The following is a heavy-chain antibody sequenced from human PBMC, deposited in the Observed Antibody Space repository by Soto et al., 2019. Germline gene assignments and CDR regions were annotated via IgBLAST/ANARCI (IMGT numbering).Heavy chain of an antibody. CDR3: ARIGPYCGGDCYPDFDF. CDR2: ISGSGGSA. CDR1: GFTFRSYA. Sequence: GGSLRLSCLASGFTFRSYAMTWVRQGPGRGLEWVSAISGSGGSAFSADSVKGRFTISRDNSKNTMYLQMSNLRAEDTAVYFCARIGPYCGGDCYPDFDFWGLGTPVTVSS. J-gene: IGHJ4*02. V-gene: IGHV3-23*01. D-gene: IGHD2-21*02.